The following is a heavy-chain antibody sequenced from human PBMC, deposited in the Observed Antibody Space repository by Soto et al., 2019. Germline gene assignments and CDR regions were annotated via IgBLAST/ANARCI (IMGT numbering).Heavy chain of an antibody. CDR3: ARDWPYYYGSGKNGMDV. V-gene: IGHV1-46*01. J-gene: IGHJ6*02. CDR1: GYTFTSYY. CDR2: INPSGSST. D-gene: IGHD3-10*01. Sequence: ASVKVSCKASGYTFTSYYMHWVRQAPGQGLEWMGIINPSGSSTSYAQKFQGRVTMTRDTSTSTVYMELSSLRSEDTAVYYCARDWPYYYGSGKNGMDVWGQGTTVTVSS.